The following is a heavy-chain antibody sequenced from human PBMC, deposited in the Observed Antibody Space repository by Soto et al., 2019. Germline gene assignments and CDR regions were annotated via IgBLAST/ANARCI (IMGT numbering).Heavy chain of an antibody. CDR2: IYYSGST. J-gene: IGHJ3*02. Sequence: QVQLQESGPGLVKPSETLSLTCTVSGGSISSYYWSWIRQPPGKGLEWIGYIYYSGSTNYNPSLKSRVTISVDTSKNQFSLELSSVTAADTAVYYCARGYCSGGSCWRDAFDIWGQGTMVTVSS. CDR1: GGSISSYY. D-gene: IGHD2-15*01. CDR3: ARGYCSGGSCWRDAFDI. V-gene: IGHV4-59*01.